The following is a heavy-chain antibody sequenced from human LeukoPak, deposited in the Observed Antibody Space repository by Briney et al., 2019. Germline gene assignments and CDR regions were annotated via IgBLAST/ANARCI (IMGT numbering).Heavy chain of an antibody. D-gene: IGHD5-12*01. Sequence: ASVKVSCKASGYTFTSYYMHWVRQAPGQGLEWMGIINPSGGSTSYAQKFQGRVTMSRDTSTSTVYMELSSLRSEDTAVYYCARELRDSGYDLGHYYYYYGMDVWGKGTTVTVSS. J-gene: IGHJ6*04. CDR2: INPSGGST. CDR1: GYTFTSYY. CDR3: ARELRDSGYDLGHYYYYYGMDV. V-gene: IGHV1-46*01.